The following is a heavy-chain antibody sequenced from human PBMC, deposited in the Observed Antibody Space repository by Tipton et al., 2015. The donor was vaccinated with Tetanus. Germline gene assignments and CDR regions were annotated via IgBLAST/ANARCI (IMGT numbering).Heavy chain of an antibody. D-gene: IGHD3-10*01. J-gene: IGHJ5*02. V-gene: IGHV5-51*01. CDR3: ARLPKHYSASGST. Sequence: VQLVQSGAEVKKPAESLKMSCKISGHNSRSYWISWVRQMPGKGLEWMGIIYPGDSAATYSPSFQGQVTISADKSLSTAYLQWTSLKPSDTAIYFCARLPKHYSASGSTWGQGTLVTVSS. CDR1: GHNSRSYW. CDR2: IYPGDSAA.